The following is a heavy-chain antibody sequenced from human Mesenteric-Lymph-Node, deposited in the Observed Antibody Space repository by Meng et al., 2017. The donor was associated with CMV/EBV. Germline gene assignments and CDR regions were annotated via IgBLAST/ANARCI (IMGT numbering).Heavy chain of an antibody. CDR2: IYYSGST. J-gene: IGHJ2*01. D-gene: IGHD6-6*01. V-gene: IGHV4-30-4*08. CDR1: GCAISSGDYY. CDR3: ARGDSSSLYWYFDL. Sequence: SGCAISSGDYYWSWIRQPPGKGLEWIGYIYYSGSTYYNPSLKSRVTISVDTSKNQFSLKLSSVTAADTAVYYCARGDSSSLYWYFDLWGRGTLVTVSS.